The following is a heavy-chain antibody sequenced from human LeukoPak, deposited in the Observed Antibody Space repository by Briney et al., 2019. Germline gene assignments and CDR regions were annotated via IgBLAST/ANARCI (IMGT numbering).Heavy chain of an antibody. CDR1: GFTFSTYC. J-gene: IGHJ4*02. D-gene: IGHD4-17*01. CDR3: AKVHDYGAERLDY. V-gene: IGHV3-74*01. Sequence: PGGSLRLSCAASGFTFSTYCMHWVRQAPGKGPMWVSRICPDGTVTNYADSVKARFIISRDNARNTVYLQMNSLRAEDTAIYYCAKVHDYGAERLDYWGQGTLVTVSS. CDR2: ICPDGTVT.